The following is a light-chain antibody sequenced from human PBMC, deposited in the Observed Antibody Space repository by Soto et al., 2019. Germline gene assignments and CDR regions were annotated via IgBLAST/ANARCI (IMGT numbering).Light chain of an antibody. CDR3: HQFDTAPRT. J-gene: IGKJ1*01. CDR1: QSIRSTY. Sequence: EIVLTQSPGTLSLSPGERATLSCRASQSIRSTYLAWYQQKPGQAPRLLIYGASSRATDIPDRFSGSGSGTDFTLTISRLEPEDFAVYYCHQFDTAPRTFGQGTKVEIK. CDR2: GAS. V-gene: IGKV3-20*01.